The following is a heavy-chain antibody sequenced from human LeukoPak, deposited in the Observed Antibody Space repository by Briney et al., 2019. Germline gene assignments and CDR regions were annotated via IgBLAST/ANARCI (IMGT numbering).Heavy chain of an antibody. J-gene: IGHJ4*02. CDR2: ISAYNGNT. CDR1: GYTFTSYG. D-gene: IGHD6-19*01. CDR3: ARGGSDGAGVFPTSALFDY. Sequence: GASVKVSCKASGYTFTSYGISWVRQAPGQGLEWMGWISAYNGNTNYSQKLQGRVTMTTDTSTSTAYMELRSLRSDDTAVYYCARGGSDGAGVFPTSALFDYWGQGTLVTVSS. V-gene: IGHV1-18*01.